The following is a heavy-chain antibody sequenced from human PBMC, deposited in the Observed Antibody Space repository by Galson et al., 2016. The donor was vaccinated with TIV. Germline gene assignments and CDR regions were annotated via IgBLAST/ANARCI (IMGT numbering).Heavy chain of an antibody. CDR3: ARPSDSSWYFDL. Sequence: SVKVSCKASGGSFSNYAINWVRQAPGQGLEWMGGIIPIFRSPDYAQRFQGRVTITADESTSTAFVELSSLRSDDTAVCYCARPSDSSWYFDLWGRGTPVIVSS. CDR1: GGSFSNYA. CDR2: IIPIFRSP. J-gene: IGHJ2*01. V-gene: IGHV1-69*13. D-gene: IGHD6-13*01.